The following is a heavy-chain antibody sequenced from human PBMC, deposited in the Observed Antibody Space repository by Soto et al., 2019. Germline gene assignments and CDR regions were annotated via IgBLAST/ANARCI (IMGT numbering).Heavy chain of an antibody. Sequence: GASVKVFCKASGYSFTSYYLHWVLQAPGQGFEWMGIIYPGDGTTRYAPKFQGRVTMTRDTSTSTVYMELSSLRSDDTAVYHCARSYVQSRPIDYWGQGTLVTVSS. J-gene: IGHJ4*02. CDR1: GYSFTSYY. CDR3: ARSYVQSRPIDY. D-gene: IGHD3-10*02. CDR2: IYPGDGTT. V-gene: IGHV1-46*01.